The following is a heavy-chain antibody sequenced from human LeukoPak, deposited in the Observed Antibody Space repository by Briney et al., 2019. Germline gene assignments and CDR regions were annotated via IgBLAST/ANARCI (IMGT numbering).Heavy chain of an antibody. J-gene: IGHJ5*02. D-gene: IGHD6-13*01. CDR1: GGTFSSYA. V-gene: IGHV1-69*04. CDR2: IIPILGIA. Sequence: ASVKVSCKASGGTFSSYAISWVRQAPGQGLEWMGRIIPILGIANYAQKFQGRVTITADKSTSTAYMELSSLRSEDTAVYYCARGGILAAAESWGQGTLVTVSS. CDR3: ARGGILAAAES.